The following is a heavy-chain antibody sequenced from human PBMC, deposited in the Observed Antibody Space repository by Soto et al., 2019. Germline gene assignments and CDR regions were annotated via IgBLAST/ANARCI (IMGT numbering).Heavy chain of an antibody. D-gene: IGHD3-9*01. CDR1: GYSFTSYW. V-gene: IGHV5-10-1*01. Sequence: GESLKISCKGSGYSFTSYWISWVRQMPGKGLEWMGRIDPSDSYTNYSPSLQGHVTISADKSISTAYLQWSSLKASDTAMYYCARHFEDQSAYNWFDPWGQGTLVTVSS. CDR3: ARHFEDQSAYNWFDP. CDR2: IDPSDSYT. J-gene: IGHJ5*02.